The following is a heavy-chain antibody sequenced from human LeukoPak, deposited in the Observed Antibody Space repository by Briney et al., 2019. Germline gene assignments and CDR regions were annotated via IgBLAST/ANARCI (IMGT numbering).Heavy chain of an antibody. J-gene: IGHJ3*02. D-gene: IGHD3-10*01. CDR2: ISYDGSNK. V-gene: IGHV3-30*18. CDR3: AKLLWLPDAFDI. Sequence: GGSLRLSCAASGFTFSSYGMHWVRQAPGKGLEWVAVISYDGSNKYYADPVKGRFTISRDNSKNTLYLQMNSLRAEDTAVYYCAKLLWLPDAFDIWGQGTMVTVSS. CDR1: GFTFSSYG.